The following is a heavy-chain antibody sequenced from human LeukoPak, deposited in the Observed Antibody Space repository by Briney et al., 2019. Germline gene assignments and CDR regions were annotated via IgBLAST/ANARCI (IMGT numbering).Heavy chain of an antibody. J-gene: IGHJ4*02. CDR3: ARHKQWLGPFDY. V-gene: IGHV4-4*02. CDR2: IYHSGST. CDR1: GGSISSSNW. Sequence: PSETLSLTCAVSGGSISSSNWWSWVRRPPGKGLEWIGEIYHSGSTNYNPSLKSRVTISVDKSKNQFSLKLSSVTAADTAVYYCARHKQWLGPFDYWGQGTLVTVSS. D-gene: IGHD6-19*01.